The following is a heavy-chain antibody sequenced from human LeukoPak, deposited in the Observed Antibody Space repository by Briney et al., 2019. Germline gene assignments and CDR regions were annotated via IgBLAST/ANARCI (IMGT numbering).Heavy chain of an antibody. Sequence: PSETLSLTCTVSGDSISTSNSYWGWIRQPPGKGLEWIGSIYYSGSTYYNPSLKSRVTISVDTSKNQFSLKLSSVTAADTAVYYCARHLGTNGSTRFDPWGQGTLVTVSS. V-gene: IGHV4-39*01. J-gene: IGHJ5*02. CDR1: GDSISTSNSY. D-gene: IGHD3-16*01. CDR2: IYYSGST. CDR3: ARHLGTNGSTRFDP.